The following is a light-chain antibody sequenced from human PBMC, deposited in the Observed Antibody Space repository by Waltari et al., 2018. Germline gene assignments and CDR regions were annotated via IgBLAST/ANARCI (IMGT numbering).Light chain of an antibody. V-gene: IGKV3-20*01. CDR1: QSVTSIS. CDR3: QQYDGEVVT. J-gene: IGKJ4*01. Sequence: EIVLTQSPGTLSLSPGERATLSCRASQSVTSISLTWYQKKVGQAPRLLIYGTSSRATGIPDRLSGSGSGTEFTLTISRLEPEDFAVYYCQQYDGEVVTFGGGTKMEI. CDR2: GTS.